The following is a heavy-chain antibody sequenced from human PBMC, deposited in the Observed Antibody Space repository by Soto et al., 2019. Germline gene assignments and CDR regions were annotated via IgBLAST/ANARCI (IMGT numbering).Heavy chain of an antibody. J-gene: IGHJ5*02. V-gene: IGHV5-10-1*01. D-gene: IGHD6-6*01. CDR1: GYSFTSYW. Sequence: ESLKISCKGSGYSFTSYWISWVRQMPGKGLEWMGRIDPSDSYTNYSPSFQGHVTISADKSISTAYLQWSSLKASDTAMYYCARHPRSDSSFDNWFDPWGQGTLVTVSS. CDR2: IDPSDSYT. CDR3: ARHPRSDSSFDNWFDP.